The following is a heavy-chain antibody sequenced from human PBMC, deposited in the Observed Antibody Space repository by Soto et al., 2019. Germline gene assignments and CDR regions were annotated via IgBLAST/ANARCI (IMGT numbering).Heavy chain of an antibody. Sequence: GGSLRLSCAASGFNFRNYAMNWVRQAPGTGLEWVATSTGSGGTTYYADSVRGRFTVSRDNSKNTLYLQLDSLRADDTAVYYCARAGFCSGNTCPYYFDYWGQGTQVTVSS. CDR3: ARAGFCSGNTCPYYFDY. D-gene: IGHD2-15*01. V-gene: IGHV3-23*01. J-gene: IGHJ4*02. CDR2: STGSGGTT. CDR1: GFNFRNYA.